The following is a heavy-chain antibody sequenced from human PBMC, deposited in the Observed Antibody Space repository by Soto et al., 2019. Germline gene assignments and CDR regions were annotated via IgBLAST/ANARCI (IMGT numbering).Heavy chain of an antibody. CDR1: GFTFSSYA. V-gene: IGHV3-23*01. J-gene: IGHJ4*02. CDR3: AKDRRYYDSSGYSIHFDY. Sequence: EVQLLESGGGLVQPGGSLRLSCAASGFTFSSYAMSWVRQAPGKGLEWVSAISGSGGSTYYADSVKGRFTISRDNSKNSRYLQMNSLRAEDTAVYYCAKDRRYYDSSGYSIHFDYWGQGTLVTVSS. CDR2: ISGSGGST. D-gene: IGHD3-22*01.